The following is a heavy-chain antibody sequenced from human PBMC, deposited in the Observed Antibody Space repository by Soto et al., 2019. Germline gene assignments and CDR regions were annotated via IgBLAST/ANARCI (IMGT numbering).Heavy chain of an antibody. V-gene: IGHV2-5*02. Sequence: QITLKESGPTLVKPTQSLTLTCTFSGLSLSTTGVGVGWIRQPPGKALEWLALIYWDDDKGYSPSLKSRLTITKDATKNLVVLTTTNTDPVDTATLYSVQTRVGGCGLQAYSSHSYYGLDVLGQGTTVTVSS. CDR1: GLSLSTTGVG. CDR2: IYWDDDK. CDR3: VQTRVGGCGLQAYSSHSYYGLDV. D-gene: IGHD2-15*01. J-gene: IGHJ6*02.